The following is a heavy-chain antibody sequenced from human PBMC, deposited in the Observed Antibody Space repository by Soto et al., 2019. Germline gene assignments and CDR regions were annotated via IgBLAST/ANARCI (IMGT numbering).Heavy chain of an antibody. D-gene: IGHD2-15*01. J-gene: IGHJ3*02. Sequence: GASVKVSCKASGYTFTSYYMHWVRQAPGQGLEWMGIINPSGGSTSYAQKFQGRVTMTRDTSTSTVYMELSSLRSEDTAVYYCASREPGYCSGGSCYGDAFDIWGQGTMVTVSS. CDR2: INPSGGST. CDR3: ASREPGYCSGGSCYGDAFDI. V-gene: IGHV1-46*03. CDR1: GYTFTSYY.